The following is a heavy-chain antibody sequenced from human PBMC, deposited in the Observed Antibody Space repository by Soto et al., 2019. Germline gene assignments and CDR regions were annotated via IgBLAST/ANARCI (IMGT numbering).Heavy chain of an antibody. CDR3: ARGSPTRDITIGFGYGMDV. D-gene: IGHD3-10*01. CDR2: TRNKANSYTT. J-gene: IGHJ6*02. V-gene: IGHV3-72*01. CDR1: GFTFSDHY. Sequence: EVQLVESGGGLVQPGGSLRLSCAASGFTFSDHYMDWVHQAPGKGLEWVGRTRNKANSYTTEYAASVKGRFTISRDDSKNSLYLQMNSLKTEDTAVYYCARGSPTRDITIGFGYGMDVWGQGTTVTVSS.